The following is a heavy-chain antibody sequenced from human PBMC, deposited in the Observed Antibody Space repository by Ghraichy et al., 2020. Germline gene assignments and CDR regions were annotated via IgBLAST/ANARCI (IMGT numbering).Heavy chain of an antibody. CDR3: ARGSLYGYSGGLYYWFDP. CDR1: GGSMRGYY. CDR2: IYYSGSS. D-gene: IGHD6-19*01. V-gene: IGHV4-59*01. Sequence: SQTLSLTCTVSGGSMRGYYWSWIRQPPGKGLEWIGYIYYSGSSNYNPSLKSRATISLDTSKDQFSLNLSSVIAADTAVYYCARGSLYGYSGGLYYWFDPWGQGTQVTVSS. J-gene: IGHJ5*02.